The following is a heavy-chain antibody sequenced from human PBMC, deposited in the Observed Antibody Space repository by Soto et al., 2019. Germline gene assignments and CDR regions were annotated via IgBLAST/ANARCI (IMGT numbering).Heavy chain of an antibody. CDR1: GFTFSSYA. CDR2: ISYDGGNK. D-gene: IGHD1-26*01. Sequence: PGGSLRLSCAASGFTFSSYAMRWVRQAPGKGLEWVAVISYDGGNKYYADSVKGRFTISRDNSKNTLYLQMNSLRAEDTAVYYCARDIDPTVGAILGAFDIWGQGTMVTV. J-gene: IGHJ3*02. CDR3: ARDIDPTVGAILGAFDI. V-gene: IGHV3-30-3*01.